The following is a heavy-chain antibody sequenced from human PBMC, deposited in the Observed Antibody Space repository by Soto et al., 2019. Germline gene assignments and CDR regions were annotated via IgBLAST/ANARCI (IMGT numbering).Heavy chain of an antibody. D-gene: IGHD3-22*01. CDR2: ISDGGGVT. CDR3: ARNGGTYYSDSYPD. Sequence: PGGSLRLSCAASGFTFSSYAMSWVRQAPGRGPEWVSTISDGGGVTHYADSVKGRFTISRDNSMNTLYLRMSSLRAEDTAVYYCARNGGTYYSDSYPDWGQGALVTVSS. CDR1: GFTFSSYA. V-gene: IGHV3-23*01. J-gene: IGHJ4*02.